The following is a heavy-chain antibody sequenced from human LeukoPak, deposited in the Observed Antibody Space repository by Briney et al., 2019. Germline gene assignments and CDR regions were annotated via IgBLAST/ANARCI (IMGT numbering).Heavy chain of an antibody. CDR1: GGSFSGYY. CDR3: ARERRPGYSSGWYFGY. V-gene: IGHV4-34*01. Sequence: SETLSLTCAVYGGSFSGYYWSWIRQPSGKGLEWIGEINHSGSTNYNPSLKSRVTISVDTSKNQFSLKLSSVTAADTAVYYCARERRPGYSSGWYFGYWGQGTLVTVSS. CDR2: INHSGST. D-gene: IGHD6-19*01. J-gene: IGHJ4*02.